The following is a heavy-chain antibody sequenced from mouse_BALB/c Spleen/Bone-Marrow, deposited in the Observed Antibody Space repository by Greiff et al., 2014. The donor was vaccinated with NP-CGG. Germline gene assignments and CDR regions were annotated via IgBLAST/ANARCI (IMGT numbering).Heavy chain of an antibody. CDR3: ERVSYFTTVGAMDY. Sequence: EVKLMESGPELVKPGASVKISCKASGYSFTGYFMNWVKQSHGKSLEWIGRINPYNGDTFYNQKFKGKATLTVDKSSSTAHMELLSLTSEDSAVYYCERVSYFTTVGAMDYWGQGTSVTVSS. V-gene: IGHV1-37*01. J-gene: IGHJ4*01. D-gene: IGHD1-1*01. CDR1: GYSFTGYF. CDR2: INPYNGDT.